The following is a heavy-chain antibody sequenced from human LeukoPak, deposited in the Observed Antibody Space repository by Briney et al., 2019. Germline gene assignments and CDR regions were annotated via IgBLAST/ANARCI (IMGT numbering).Heavy chain of an antibody. Sequence: ASVKVSCKASGYTFTGYYMHWVRQAPGQGLEWMGRINPNGGGTNYAQKFQGRVTMTRDTSISTAYMELSRLRSDDTAVYYCAREELDNYYYYYMDVWGKGTTVTVSS. V-gene: IGHV1-2*06. CDR2: INPNGGGT. J-gene: IGHJ6*03. D-gene: IGHD1-1*01. CDR3: AREELDNYYYYYMDV. CDR1: GYTFTGYY.